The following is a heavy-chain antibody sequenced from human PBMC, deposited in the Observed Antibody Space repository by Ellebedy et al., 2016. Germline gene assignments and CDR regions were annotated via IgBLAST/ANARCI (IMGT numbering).Heavy chain of an antibody. J-gene: IGHJ4*02. Sequence: ASVKVSCKASGYTFSNYDITWVRQAPGQGLEWMGWISVSTGNTNYAQEFQDRVTMTTDTSTTTAFMEVRSLRSEDTALYYCARLMYTTNWYTFGYWGQGTLVTVSS. V-gene: IGHV1-18*04. CDR2: ISVSTGNT. D-gene: IGHD3-16*01. CDR1: GYTFSNYD. CDR3: ARLMYTTNWYTFGY.